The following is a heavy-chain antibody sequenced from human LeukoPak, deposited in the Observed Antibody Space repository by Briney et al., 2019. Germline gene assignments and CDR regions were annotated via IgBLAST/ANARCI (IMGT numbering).Heavy chain of an antibody. CDR2: INSDGSST. Sequence: GGSLRLSCAASGFTFSSYWMHWVRQAPGKGLVWVSRINSDGSSTSYADSVKGRFAISRDNAKNTLYLQMNSLRAEDTAVYYCARINFDFRRTVPVGHYYYYYMDVWGKGTTVTISS. CDR1: GFTFSSYW. D-gene: IGHD3-9*01. V-gene: IGHV3-74*01. CDR3: ARINFDFRRTVPVGHYYYYYMDV. J-gene: IGHJ6*03.